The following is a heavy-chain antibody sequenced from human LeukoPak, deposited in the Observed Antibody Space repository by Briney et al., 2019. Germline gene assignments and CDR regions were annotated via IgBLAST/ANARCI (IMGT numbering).Heavy chain of an antibody. CDR3: ARDRRVRGVIITDDAFDI. D-gene: IGHD3-10*01. CDR2: IWYDGSNK. CDR1: GFTLSSYG. V-gene: IGHV3-33*01. Sequence: GGSLRLSCAASGFTLSSYGMHWVRRAPGKGLEGVAVIWYDGSNKYYVDSVKGRFTISRDNSRNTLYLQMNSLRAEDRAVYYCARDRRVRGVIITDDAFDIWGQGTMVTVSS. J-gene: IGHJ3*02.